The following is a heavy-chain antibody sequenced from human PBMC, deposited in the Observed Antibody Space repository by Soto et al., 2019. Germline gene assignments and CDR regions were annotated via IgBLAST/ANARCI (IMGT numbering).Heavy chain of an antibody. CDR3: ARERGYCSGGSCFNYYYYGMDV. Sequence: SETLSLTCTVSGGSITSYYWSWIRQPPGKGLEWIGYIYHSGSTNYNPSLKSRVTISVDTSKNQFSLKLSSVTAADTAVYYCARERGYCSGGSCFNYYYYGMDVWGQGTTVTVSS. V-gene: IGHV4-59*01. D-gene: IGHD2-15*01. CDR2: IYHSGST. CDR1: GGSITSYY. J-gene: IGHJ6*02.